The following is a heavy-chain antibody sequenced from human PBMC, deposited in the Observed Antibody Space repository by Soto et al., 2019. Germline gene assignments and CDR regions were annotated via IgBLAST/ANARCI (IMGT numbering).Heavy chain of an antibody. CDR2: IYSGGST. V-gene: IGHV3-53*04. D-gene: IGHD3-10*01. J-gene: IGHJ5*02. CDR3: ARDRITMVRGVIITGWFDP. Sequence: EVQLVESGGGLVQPGGSLRLSCAASGFTVSSNYMSWVRQAPGKGLEWVSVIYSGGSTYYADSVKGRFTIYRHNSKNTLYLQMNSLRAEDTAVYYCARDRITMVRGVIITGWFDPWGQGTLVTVSS. CDR1: GFTVSSNY.